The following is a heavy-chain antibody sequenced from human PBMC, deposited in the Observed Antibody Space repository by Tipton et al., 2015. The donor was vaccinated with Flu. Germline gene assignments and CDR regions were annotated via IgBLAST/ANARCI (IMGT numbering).Heavy chain of an antibody. D-gene: IGHD1-26*01. CDR3: ARAGGGSYSFDY. Sequence: TLSLTCTVSGGSISSNYWGWIRQPAGKGLEYIGRISASGSTNYNPSLESRVTISVDMSKNQFSLTLSSVTAADTAVFYCARAGGGSYSFDYWGQGTLVTVSS. CDR2: ISASGST. CDR1: GGSISSNY. V-gene: IGHV4-4*07. J-gene: IGHJ4*02.